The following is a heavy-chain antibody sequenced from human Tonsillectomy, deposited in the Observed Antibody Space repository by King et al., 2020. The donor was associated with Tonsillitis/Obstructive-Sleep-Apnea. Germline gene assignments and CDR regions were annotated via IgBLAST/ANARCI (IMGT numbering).Heavy chain of an antibody. CDR3: AKVYSSGFRGYYFDY. J-gene: IGHJ4*02. D-gene: IGHD6-19*01. CDR2: ISWNSGSI. CDR1: GFTFDDYA. V-gene: IGHV3-9*01. Sequence: QLVQSGGGLVQPGRSLRLSCAASGFTFDDYAMHWVRQAPGKGLEWVSGISWNSGSIGYADSVKGRFTISRDNAKNSLYLQMNSLRAEDTALYYCAKVYSSGFRGYYFDYWGQGTLVTVSS.